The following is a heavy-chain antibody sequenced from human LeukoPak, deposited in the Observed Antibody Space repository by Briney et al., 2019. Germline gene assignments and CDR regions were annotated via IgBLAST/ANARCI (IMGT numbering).Heavy chain of an antibody. Sequence: GGSLRLSCAASGFTFSNYAMNWVRQAPGKGLEWVSLISGSTGSTYYADSVKGRFIISRDNAKNSLNLQMNSLTAEDTAVYYCARERAGYRPPALKNGMDVWGQGTTVTVSS. D-gene: IGHD5-18*01. CDR1: GFTFSNYA. CDR2: ISGSTGST. J-gene: IGHJ6*02. CDR3: ARERAGYRPPALKNGMDV. V-gene: IGHV3-23*01.